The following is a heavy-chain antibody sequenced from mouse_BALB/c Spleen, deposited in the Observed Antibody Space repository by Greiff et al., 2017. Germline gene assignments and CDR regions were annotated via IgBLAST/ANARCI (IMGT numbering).Heavy chain of an antibody. Sequence: VQLQQSGPDLVAPSQSLSITCTVSGFSLTSYGVHWVRQPPGKGLEWLVVIWSDGSTTYNSALKSRLSISKDNSKSQVFLKMNSLQTDDTAMYYCARQELGRRDYYAMDYWGQGTSVTVSS. CDR3: ARQELGRRDYYAMDY. V-gene: IGHV2-6-2*01. CDR2: IWSDGST. J-gene: IGHJ4*01. D-gene: IGHD4-1*01. CDR1: GFSLTSYG.